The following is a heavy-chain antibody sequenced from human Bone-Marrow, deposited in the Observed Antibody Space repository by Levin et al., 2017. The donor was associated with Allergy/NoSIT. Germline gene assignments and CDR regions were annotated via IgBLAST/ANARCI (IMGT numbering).Heavy chain of an antibody. CDR3: AREEPTGGFDY. CDR1: GFTFGSYA. CDR2: IHSTGNSM. D-gene: IGHD2-8*02. V-gene: IGHV3-21*01. Sequence: LSLPCAASGFTFGSYAMNWVRQAPGKGLEWVSSIHSTGNSMYYADSVRGRFTISRDNAKNSLSLQMNSLRAEDTALYYCAREEPTGGFDYWGQGTLVTVSS. J-gene: IGHJ4*02.